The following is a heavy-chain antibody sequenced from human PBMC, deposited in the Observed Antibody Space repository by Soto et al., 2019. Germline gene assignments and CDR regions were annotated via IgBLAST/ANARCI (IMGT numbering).Heavy chain of an antibody. CDR2: IYYSGST. CDR3: ARLNRRWFDP. J-gene: IGHJ5*02. CDR1: GGSISTYY. V-gene: IGHV4-59*08. Sequence: PSETLSLTCTVSGGSISTYYWSWIRQPPGKGLEWIGYIYYSGSTNYNPPLKSRVTISVDTSKNQFSLKLSSVTAADTAVYYCARLNRRWFDPWGQGTLVTVSS.